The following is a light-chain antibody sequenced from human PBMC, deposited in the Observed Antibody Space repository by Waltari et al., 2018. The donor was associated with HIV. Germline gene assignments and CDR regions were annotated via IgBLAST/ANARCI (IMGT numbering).Light chain of an antibody. J-gene: IGLJ3*02. CDR1: SSDIGSYDY. CDR3: SSYRRSDNLV. V-gene: IGLV2-14*03. CDR2: DVT. Sequence: QSVLTQPASVSGSPGQSITISCSGTSSDIGSYDYVSWYQQLPGKAPKLIIYDVTARPSGVSGRFSGSKSGNTASLSISGLRTEDEADYYCSSYRRSDNLVFGGGTRVTVL.